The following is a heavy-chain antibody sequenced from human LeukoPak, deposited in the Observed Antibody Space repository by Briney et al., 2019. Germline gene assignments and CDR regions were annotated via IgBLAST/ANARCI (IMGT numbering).Heavy chain of an antibody. CDR3: ARGYSGYDFDY. CDR2: INPSGGST. D-gene: IGHD5-12*01. V-gene: IGHV1-46*01. CDR1: GYTFTSYY. J-gene: IGHJ4*02. Sequence: ASVKVSCKPSGYTFTSYYMHWVRQAPGQGLEWMGIINPSGGSTSYAQKFQGRVTMNRDTSTSTVYMELSSLRSEDTAVYYCARGYSGYDFDYWGQGTLVSVSS.